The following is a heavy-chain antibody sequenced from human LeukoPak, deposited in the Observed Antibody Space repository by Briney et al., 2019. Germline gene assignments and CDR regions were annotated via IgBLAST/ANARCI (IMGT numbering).Heavy chain of an antibody. J-gene: IGHJ4*02. D-gene: IGHD6-25*01. V-gene: IGHV4-59*01. Sequence: SETLSLTCTVSGGSISSYYWSWIRQPPGKGLEWIGYIYYSGSTNYNPSLKSRITISVDTSKNQFSLKLSSVTAADTAVYYCARNGRTYSSVISYWGQGTLVTVSS. CDR1: GGSISSYY. CDR3: ARNGRTYSSVISY. CDR2: IYYSGST.